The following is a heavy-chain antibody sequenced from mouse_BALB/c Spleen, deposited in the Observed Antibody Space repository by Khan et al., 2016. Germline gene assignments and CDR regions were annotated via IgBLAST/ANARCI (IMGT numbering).Heavy chain of an antibody. J-gene: IGHJ3*01. Sequence: VQLQQSGAELVRPGALVKLSCKASGFNIKDYYLHWVKQRPEQGLEWVGWIDPENGHTIYDPKFQGKASMTADTSSNTAYPQLSSLTSEDTAFYYCAGEISYHTSRGFAYWGQGTLVTFSA. CDR1: GFNIKDYY. V-gene: IGHV14-1*02. CDR3: AGEISYHTSRGFAY. D-gene: IGHD2-12*01. CDR2: IDPENGHT.